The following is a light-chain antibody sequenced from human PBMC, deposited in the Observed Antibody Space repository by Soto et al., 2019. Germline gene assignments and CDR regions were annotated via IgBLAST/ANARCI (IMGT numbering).Light chain of an antibody. CDR1: SSNIGAGYD. CDR3: QSQVSSLNSRV. CDR2: GNT. Sequence: QSVLTQPPSMSVAPGQRVTISCTGSSSNIGAGYDVHWYQHLPGTAPKLLIYGNTNRPSGVPDRFSGSKSGTSASLAITGLQAEYEADYYCQSQVSSLNSRVFGGGTQLPLL. J-gene: IGLJ3*02. V-gene: IGLV1-40*01.